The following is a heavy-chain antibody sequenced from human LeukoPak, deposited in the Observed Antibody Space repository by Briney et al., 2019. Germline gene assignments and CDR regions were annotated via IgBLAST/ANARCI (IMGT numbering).Heavy chain of an antibody. CDR1: GFTFDDYG. D-gene: IGHD3-22*01. J-gene: IGHJ5*02. Sequence: VGSLRLSCAASGFTFDDYGMSWVRQAPGKGLEWVSGINWNGGSTGYADSVKGRFTISRDNAKNSLYLQMNSLRAEDTALYYCARANYYDSSGYPVPFDPWGQGTLVTVSS. CDR2: INWNGGST. V-gene: IGHV3-20*04. CDR3: ARANYYDSSGYPVPFDP.